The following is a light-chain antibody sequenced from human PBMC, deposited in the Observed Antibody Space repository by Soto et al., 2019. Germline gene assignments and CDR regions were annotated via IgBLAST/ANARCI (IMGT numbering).Light chain of an antibody. CDR3: SSFAGSNTYV. J-gene: IGLJ1*01. CDR2: EVS. CDR1: SSDVGGYNY. V-gene: IGLV2-8*01. Sequence: QSALTQPPSASGSPEQSVTISCTGTSSDVGGYNYVSWYQQYPGKAPKLMIYEVSKRPSGVPDRFSGSKSGNTASLTVSGLQAEDEADYYCSSFAGSNTYVFGTGTQLTVL.